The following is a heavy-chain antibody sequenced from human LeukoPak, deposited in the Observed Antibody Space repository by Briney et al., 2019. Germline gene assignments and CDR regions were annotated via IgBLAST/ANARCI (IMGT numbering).Heavy chain of an antibody. CDR3: AREEFLHEIDSSGYFVY. V-gene: IGHV4-4*07. J-gene: IGHJ4*02. CDR2: VYSSGVG. Sequence: SETLSLTCTVSGGSITGYYWNWIRQPAGQGLEWLGRVYSSGVGNYNPSLTSRVTMSVDTSKNQFSLKLASLSAADTAVYYCAREEFLHEIDSSGYFVYWGQGTLVTVSS. D-gene: IGHD3-22*01. CDR1: GGSITGYY.